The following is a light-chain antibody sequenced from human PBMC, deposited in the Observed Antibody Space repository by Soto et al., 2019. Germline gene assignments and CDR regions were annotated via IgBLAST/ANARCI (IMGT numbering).Light chain of an antibody. CDR1: NSNLGSSS. CDR3: AAWDESLNGWM. V-gene: IGLV1-44*01. J-gene: IGLJ3*02. Sequence: QSVLIQPPSASGTPGQRVTISCSGSNSNLGSSSANWFQQLPGAAPRLLIYSTNQRPSGVPDRFSGSTSGTSASLAISGLQPDDEADYYCAAWDESLNGWMFGGGTKVTVL. CDR2: STN.